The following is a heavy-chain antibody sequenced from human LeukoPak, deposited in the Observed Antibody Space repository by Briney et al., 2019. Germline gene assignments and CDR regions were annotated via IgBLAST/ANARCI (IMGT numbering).Heavy chain of an antibody. CDR3: ARDHEWSWDY. Sequence: GGSLRLSCAASGFTFSSYSMNWVRQAPGRGLEWVAFLRSDGRDKYHADSVEGRFTISRDSSKNTVYLQLSSLRTEDTAVYYCARDHEWSWDYWGQGTLVIVSS. D-gene: IGHD3-3*01. CDR1: GFTFSSYS. CDR2: LRSDGRDK. V-gene: IGHV3-30*02. J-gene: IGHJ4*02.